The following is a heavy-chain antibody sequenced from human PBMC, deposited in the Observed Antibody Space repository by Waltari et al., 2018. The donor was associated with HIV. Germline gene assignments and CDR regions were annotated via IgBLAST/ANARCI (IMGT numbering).Heavy chain of an antibody. D-gene: IGHD1-26*01. CDR2: IYSGGST. CDR1: GFTVSSNY. Sequence: EVQLVESGGGLVQPGGSLRLSCAASGFTVSSNYISCVRQATGKGLEWVSVIYSGGSTYDADSVKGRFTISRDNSKNTLYLQMNSLRAEDTAVYYCAREAVVGAGFDYWGQGTLVTVSS. CDR3: AREAVVGAGFDY. V-gene: IGHV3-66*02. J-gene: IGHJ4*02.